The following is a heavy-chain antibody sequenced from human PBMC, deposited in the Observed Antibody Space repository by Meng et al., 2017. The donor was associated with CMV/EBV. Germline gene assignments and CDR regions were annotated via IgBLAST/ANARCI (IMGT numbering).Heavy chain of an antibody. V-gene: IGHV5-51*01. CDR3: ARLGGVPAAGAIYRGHWFDP. CDR1: GYSFTSYW. CDR2: IYPGDSDT. D-gene: IGHD2-2*01. Sequence: GGSLRLSCKGSGYSFTSYWIGWVRQMPGKGLEWMGIIYPGDSDTRYSPSFQGQVTISADKSISTAYLQWSSLKASDTAMYYCARLGGVPAAGAIYRGHWFDPWGQGTLVTVSS. J-gene: IGHJ5*02.